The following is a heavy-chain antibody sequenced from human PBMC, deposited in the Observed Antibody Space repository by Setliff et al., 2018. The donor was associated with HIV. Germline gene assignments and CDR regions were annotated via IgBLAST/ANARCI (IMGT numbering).Heavy chain of an antibody. D-gene: IGHD3-10*01. CDR1: GGSITNGGYY. CDR2: IYTSGST. CDR3: ARVIRGYGMDV. J-gene: IGHJ6*02. V-gene: IGHV4-61*09. Sequence: SETLSLTCTVSGGSITNGGYYWSWIRQPAGKGLEWIGHIYTSGSTNFNPSLKSRVTISMDMSKNQFSLKLSSVTAADTAVYYCARVIRGYGMDVWGQGTTVTVSS.